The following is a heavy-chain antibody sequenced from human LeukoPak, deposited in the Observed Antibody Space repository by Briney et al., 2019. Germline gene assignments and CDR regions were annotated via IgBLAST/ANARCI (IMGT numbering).Heavy chain of an antibody. CDR2: ISGSGGST. J-gene: IGHJ4*02. Sequence: GGSLRLSCGASGFTFSNYAMTWVRQAPGKGLEWVSSISGSGGSTYYADSVTGRFTISRDNSKNTLYLQMDSLRVEDTAVYYCGRDLIGTAASWDCWGQGTLVTVSS. CDR3: GRDLIGTAASWDC. V-gene: IGHV3-23*01. CDR1: GFTFSNYA. D-gene: IGHD6-25*01.